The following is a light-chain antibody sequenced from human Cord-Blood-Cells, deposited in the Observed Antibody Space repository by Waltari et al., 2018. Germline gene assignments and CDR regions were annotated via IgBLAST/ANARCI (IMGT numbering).Light chain of an antibody. Sequence: QSVLTPPPSASGTPGQRVTTYRSGSSSNIGSHNVYWYQQLPGTAPKLLIYRNNQRPSGVPDRFSGSKSGTSASLAISGLRSEDEADYYCAAWDDSLSGVVFGGGTKLTVL. CDR2: RNN. J-gene: IGLJ2*01. V-gene: IGLV1-47*01. CDR3: AAWDDSLSGVV. CDR1: SSNIGSHN.